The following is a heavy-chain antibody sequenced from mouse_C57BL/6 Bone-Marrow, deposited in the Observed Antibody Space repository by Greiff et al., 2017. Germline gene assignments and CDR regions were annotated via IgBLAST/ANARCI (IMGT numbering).Heavy chain of an antibody. J-gene: IGHJ4*01. V-gene: IGHV1-64*01. CDR2: IHPNSGST. Sequence: QVQLQQPGAELVKPGASVKLFCKASGYTFTSYWMHWVKQRPGQGLEWIGMIHPNSGSTNYNEKFKSKATLTVDKSSSTAYMQLSSLTSEDSAVYYCARRRIYYDYDDAMDYWGQGTSVTVSS. D-gene: IGHD2-4*01. CDR1: GYTFTSYW. CDR3: ARRRIYYDYDDAMDY.